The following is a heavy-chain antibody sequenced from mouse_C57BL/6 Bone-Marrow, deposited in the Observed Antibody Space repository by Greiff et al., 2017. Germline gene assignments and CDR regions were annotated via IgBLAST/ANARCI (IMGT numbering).Heavy chain of an antibody. Sequence: VQLQQSGPELVKPGASVKISCKASGYTFTDYYINWVKQRPGQGLEWIGWIFPGSGSTYYNEKFKGKATLTVDKSSSTAYMLLSSLTSEDSAVYFCARRPLFYYGSSHWYFDVWGTGTTVTVSS. CDR2: IFPGSGST. CDR3: ARRPLFYYGSSHWYFDV. V-gene: IGHV1-75*01. CDR1: GYTFTDYY. D-gene: IGHD1-1*01. J-gene: IGHJ1*03.